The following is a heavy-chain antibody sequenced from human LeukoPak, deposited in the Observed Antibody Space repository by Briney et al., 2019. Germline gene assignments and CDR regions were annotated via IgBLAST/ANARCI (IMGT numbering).Heavy chain of an antibody. CDR3: ARGSSGWFSPLDY. D-gene: IGHD6-19*01. CDR2: IYYSGST. Sequence: SETLSLTCTVSGGSISSYYWSWIRQPPGKGLEWIGYIYYSGSTNYNPSLKSRVTISVDTSKNQFSLKLSSVIAADTAVYYCARGSSGWFSPLDYWGQGTLVTVSS. CDR1: GGSISSYY. V-gene: IGHV4-59*01. J-gene: IGHJ4*02.